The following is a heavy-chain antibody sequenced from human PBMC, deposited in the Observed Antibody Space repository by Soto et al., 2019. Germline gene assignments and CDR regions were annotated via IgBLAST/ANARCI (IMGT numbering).Heavy chain of an antibody. Sequence: SETLSLTCAVSGGSFSGFFWGWIRQSPGKGLEWIEEVNHGGSTNYNPSLKSRVTISSDTSKNHFSLTLRSVTAADTAVYYCARAAVAAGGPFDKWGQGALVTVSS. J-gene: IGHJ4*02. CDR3: ARAAVAAGGPFDK. CDR1: GGSFSGFF. CDR2: VNHGGST. V-gene: IGHV4-34*01. D-gene: IGHD2-15*01.